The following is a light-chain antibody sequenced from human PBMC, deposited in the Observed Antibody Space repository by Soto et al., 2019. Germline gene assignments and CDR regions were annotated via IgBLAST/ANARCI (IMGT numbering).Light chain of an antibody. CDR3: QQYGSSPT. CDR1: QSVSSSY. V-gene: IGKV3-20*01. Sequence: EIVLTQSPGALCFSPWERSTLSGRASQSVSSSYLAWYQQKPGQAPRLLIYGASGRATGIPDRFSGSGSGTDFTLTISRLEPEDFAVYYCQQYGSSPTFGQGTKVDIK. CDR2: GAS. J-gene: IGKJ1*01.